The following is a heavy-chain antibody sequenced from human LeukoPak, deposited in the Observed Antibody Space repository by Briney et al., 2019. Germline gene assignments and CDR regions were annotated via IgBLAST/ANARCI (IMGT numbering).Heavy chain of an antibody. D-gene: IGHD2-2*02. CDR2: ISGSGGST. CDR1: VFTFSSYA. CDR3: AKEEQIVVPAAIHPSNNWFDP. J-gene: IGHJ5*02. Sequence: GGSLRLSCAASVFTFSSYAMSWVRQPPGKGLEWVSAISGSGGSTYYADSVKGRFTISRDNSKNTLYLQMNSLRAEDTAVYYCAKEEQIVVPAAIHPSNNWFDPWGQGTLVTVSS. V-gene: IGHV3-23*01.